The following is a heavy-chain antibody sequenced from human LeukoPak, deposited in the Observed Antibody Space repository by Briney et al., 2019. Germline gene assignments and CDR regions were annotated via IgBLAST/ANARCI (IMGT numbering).Heavy chain of an antibody. CDR1: GFTFSSYA. J-gene: IGHJ5*02. Sequence: GGSLRLSCAASGFTFSSYAMSWVRQAPGKGLEWVSVIYSGGSTYYADSVKGRFTISRDNSKNTLYLQMNSLRAEDTAVYYCAREGQDNWFDPWGQRTLVTVSS. CDR3: AREGQDNWFDP. CDR2: IYSGGST. V-gene: IGHV3-53*01.